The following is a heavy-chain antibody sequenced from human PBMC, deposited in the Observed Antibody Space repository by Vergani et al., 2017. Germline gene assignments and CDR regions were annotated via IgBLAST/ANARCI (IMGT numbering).Heavy chain of an antibody. CDR1: GYTFSNYY. CDR2: INPSGGHT. Sequence: QVQVVPSGAEVKKSGASVKVSCKTSGYTFSNYYMHWVRPAPGQGLEWMGIINPSGGHTNYAQKFQGRVTMTRDTSTSTVYMELSSLRSEDTAIYYCARGDYVILTGYRYWGQGTLVTVSA. J-gene: IGHJ4*02. V-gene: IGHV1-46*03. D-gene: IGHD3-9*01. CDR3: ARGDYVILTGYRY.